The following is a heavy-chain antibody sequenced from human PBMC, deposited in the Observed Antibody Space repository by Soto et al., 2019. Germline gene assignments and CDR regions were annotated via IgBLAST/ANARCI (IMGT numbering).Heavy chain of an antibody. CDR3: ARDKITGLFDY. CDR2: IYYSGTT. Sequence: GTLSLTCTVSRSSISSSSYTWGWIRQPPGKGLEWIGSIYYSGTTYYNPSLNSRVTVSVDTSKNQFSLKVTSVTAADTAVYYCARDKITGLFDYWGQGTLVTVSS. CDR1: RSSISSSSYT. V-gene: IGHV4-39*02. D-gene: IGHD2-8*02. J-gene: IGHJ4*02.